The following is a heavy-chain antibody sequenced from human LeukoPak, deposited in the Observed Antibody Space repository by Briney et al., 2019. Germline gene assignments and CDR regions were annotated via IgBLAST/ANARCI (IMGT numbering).Heavy chain of an antibody. D-gene: IGHD2-21*01. CDR3: ARHLNNCGDDCYIFDY. CDR1: GGSIFSYY. Sequence: SETLSLTCTVSGGSIFSYYWSWIRQPPGKGLEGMGYIYYSGSPNYNPPLKSRVTISVDTSKNQFSLRVSSVTAADTAVYYCARHLNNCGDDCYIFDYWGQGTLVTVSS. V-gene: IGHV4-59*08. CDR2: IYYSGSP. J-gene: IGHJ4*02.